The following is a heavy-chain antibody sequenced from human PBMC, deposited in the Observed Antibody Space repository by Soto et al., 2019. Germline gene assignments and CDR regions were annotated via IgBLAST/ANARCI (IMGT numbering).Heavy chain of an antibody. V-gene: IGHV4-39*01. CDR3: ARHFVAVVIKGWGY. CDR1: GGSIARSNYY. Sequence: SETLSLTCTVSGGSIARSNYYWDWIRQPPGKGLEWIGTTYYNGNAYYNPSLKSRVTMSVDTSKNQFSLKLISVTAADTAVYYCARHFVAVVIKGWGYWGQGTLVTVS. D-gene: IGHD3-22*01. CDR2: TYYNGNA. J-gene: IGHJ4*02.